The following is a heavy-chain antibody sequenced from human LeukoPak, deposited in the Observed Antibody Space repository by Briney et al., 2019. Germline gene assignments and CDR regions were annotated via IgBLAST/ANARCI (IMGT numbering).Heavy chain of an antibody. CDR1: GYSITSYW. CDR2: IYPGDCDT. CDR3: ARHRAGDYKTTGAFDI. J-gene: IGHJ3*02. D-gene: IGHD4-17*01. Sequence: GESLKISCKGSGYSITSYWIGWVRQMPGKGPEWMGIIYPGDCDTRYSPSFQGQVTISADKSISTAYLQGSSLKASDTARYYCARHRAGDYKTTGAFDIWGQGTMVSVSS. V-gene: IGHV5-51*01.